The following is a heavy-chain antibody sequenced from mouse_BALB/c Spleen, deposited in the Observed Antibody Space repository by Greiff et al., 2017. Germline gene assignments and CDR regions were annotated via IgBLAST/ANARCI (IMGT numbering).Heavy chain of an antibody. CDR1: GYAFSSYW. Sequence: QVHVKQSGAELVRPGSSVKISCKASGYAFSSYWMNWVKQRPGQGLEWIGQIYPGDGDTNYNGKFKGKATLTADKSSSTAYMQLSSLTSEDSAVYFCARVLRDFDVWGAGTTVTVSS. D-gene: IGHD1-1*01. V-gene: IGHV1-80*01. CDR3: ARVLRDFDV. J-gene: IGHJ1*01. CDR2: IYPGDGDT.